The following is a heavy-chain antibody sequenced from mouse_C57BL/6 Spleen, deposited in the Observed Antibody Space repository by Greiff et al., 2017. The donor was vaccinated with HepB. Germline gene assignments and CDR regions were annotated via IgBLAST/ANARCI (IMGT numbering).Heavy chain of an antibody. CDR2: IDPEDGDT. CDR3: TTSYGNYVEDYFDY. CDR1: GFNIKDYY. V-gene: IGHV14-1*01. Sequence: VQLKQSGAELVRPGASVKLSCTASGFNIKDYYMHWVKQRPEQGLEWIGRIDPEDGDTEYAPKFQGKATMTADTSSNTAYLQLSSLTSEDTAVYYCTTSYGNYVEDYFDYWGQGTTLTVSS. J-gene: IGHJ2*01. D-gene: IGHD2-1*01.